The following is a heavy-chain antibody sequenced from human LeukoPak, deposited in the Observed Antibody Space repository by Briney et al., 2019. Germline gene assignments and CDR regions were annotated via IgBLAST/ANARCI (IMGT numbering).Heavy chain of an antibody. D-gene: IGHD5-24*01. CDR3: ARGAGYNYAIFDY. CDR2: IIPIFGTA. CDR1: GGTFISYA. Sequence: ASVKVSCKASGGTFISYAISWVRQAPGQGLEWMGGIIPIFGTANYAQKFQGRVTITADESTSTAYMELSSLRSEDTAVYYCARGAGYNYAIFDYWGQGTLVTVSS. J-gene: IGHJ4*02. V-gene: IGHV1-69*13.